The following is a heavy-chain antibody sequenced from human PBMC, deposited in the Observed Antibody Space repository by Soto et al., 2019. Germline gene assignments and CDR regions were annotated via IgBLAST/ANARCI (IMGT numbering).Heavy chain of an antibody. Sequence: GESLKISCKGSGYNFAGYWIAWVRQMPGKGLELMGIIYPSDSDTRYRPSFQGQVTISADKSISSAYLQWSSLRASDTAMYYSETGAVSTRTFDFWGQGTPVTVSS. CDR3: ETGAVSTRTFDF. V-gene: IGHV5-51*01. D-gene: IGHD1-1*01. CDR1: GYNFAGYW. J-gene: IGHJ4*02. CDR2: IYPSDSDT.